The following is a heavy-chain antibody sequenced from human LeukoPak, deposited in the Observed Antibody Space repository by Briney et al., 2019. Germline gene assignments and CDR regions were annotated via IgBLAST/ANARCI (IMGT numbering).Heavy chain of an antibody. V-gene: IGHV4-30-4*01. J-gene: IGHJ5*02. D-gene: IGHD6-6*01. Sequence: PSETLSLTCTVSGSSISTGEYYWSWIRQSPGKGLEWIGHIYYNGNTYYNPSFKSRVSISLDTSKSHFSLKLSSVTAADTAVYYCARYSSSSGWFDPWGQGTLVTVSS. CDR1: GSSISTGEYY. CDR3: ARYSSSSGWFDP. CDR2: IYYNGNT.